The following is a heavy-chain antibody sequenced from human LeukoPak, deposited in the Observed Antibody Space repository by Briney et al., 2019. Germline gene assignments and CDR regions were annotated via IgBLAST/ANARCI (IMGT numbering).Heavy chain of an antibody. CDR2: INPNSGGT. CDR3: ARVRSYYNDSSGYPIFDI. CDR1: GYTFTGYY. D-gene: IGHD3-22*01. V-gene: IGHV1-2*06. J-gene: IGHJ3*02. Sequence: ASVKVSCKASGYTFTGYYMHWVRQAPGQGLEWMGRINPNSGGTNYAQKFQGRVTMTRDTSISTAYMELSRLRSDDTAVYYCARVRSYYNDSSGYPIFDIWGQGTMVTVSS.